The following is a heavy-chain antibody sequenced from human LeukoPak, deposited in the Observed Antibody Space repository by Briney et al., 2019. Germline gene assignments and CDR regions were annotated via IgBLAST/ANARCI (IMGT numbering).Heavy chain of an antibody. CDR3: ARAGSIAVAGSLLLGY. J-gene: IGHJ4*02. D-gene: IGHD6-19*01. Sequence: GASVKVSCKASGYTFTSYGISWVRQAPGQGLEWMGWISAYNGNTNYAQKLQGRVTMTTDTSTSTGYMELRSLRSDDTAVYYCARAGSIAVAGSLLLGYWGQGTLVTVSS. CDR1: GYTFTSYG. CDR2: ISAYNGNT. V-gene: IGHV1-18*01.